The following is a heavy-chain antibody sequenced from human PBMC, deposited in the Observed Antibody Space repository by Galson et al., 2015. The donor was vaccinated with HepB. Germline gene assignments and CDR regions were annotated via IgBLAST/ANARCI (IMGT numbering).Heavy chain of an antibody. CDR1: GFTFSSYW. CDR2: INSDGSST. V-gene: IGHV3-74*01. J-gene: IGHJ4*02. D-gene: IGHD6-19*01. Sequence: SLRLSCAASGFTFSSYWMHWVRQAPGKGLVWVSRINSDGSSTSYADSVKGRFTISRDNAKNTLYLQMNSLRAEDTAVYYCARDPSSARLEFDYWGQGTLVTVSS. CDR3: ARDPSSARLEFDY.